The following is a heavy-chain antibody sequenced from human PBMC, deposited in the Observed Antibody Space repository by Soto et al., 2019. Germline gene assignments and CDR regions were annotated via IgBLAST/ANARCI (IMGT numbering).Heavy chain of an antibody. CDR3: ARGGHIAVVTASFDY. Sequence: QVQLVQSGAEVRKPGASVKVSCKPSGYTFNTYYLHWLRQAPGQALEWMGVIHPSGGGTTYAQKFLGRVTVTRDTSPAPVFMGLSSLRSDETAVYYCARGGHIAVVTASFDYWGQGTLVTVSS. V-gene: IGHV1-46*02. D-gene: IGHD2-21*02. CDR1: GYTFNTYY. CDR2: IHPSGGGT. J-gene: IGHJ4*02.